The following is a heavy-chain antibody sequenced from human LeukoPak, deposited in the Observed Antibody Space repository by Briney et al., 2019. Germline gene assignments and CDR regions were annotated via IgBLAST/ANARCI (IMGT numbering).Heavy chain of an antibody. CDR1: GFTYRSSV. V-gene: IGHV3-30*02. CDR3: AKGLSALQAAGEY. CDR2: ILSDGSEK. Sequence: PGGSLRLSCAASGFTYRSSVIHWVRQAPGKGLEWVAYILSDGSEKHYADSVKGRFAISRDNSTNTMYLQMNSLRAEDTAVYYCAKGLSALQAAGEYWGQGTLVTVSS. J-gene: IGHJ4*02. D-gene: IGHD3-10*01.